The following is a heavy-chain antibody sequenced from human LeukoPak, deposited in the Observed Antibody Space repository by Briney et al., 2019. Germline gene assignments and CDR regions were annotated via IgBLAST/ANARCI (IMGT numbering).Heavy chain of an antibody. Sequence: PGGSLRLSCVASGFSLSNFHMYWVRQAPGKGLEWVSIISLDGSTEFYADSVKGRFTISRDTASNTMHLEMNNLRTEDTAVYYCMRDYMGWFDPWGQGTLVTVSS. D-gene: IGHD3-10*01. CDR1: GFSLSNFH. CDR3: MRDYMGWFDP. J-gene: IGHJ5*02. CDR2: ISLDGSTE. V-gene: IGHV3-30-3*01.